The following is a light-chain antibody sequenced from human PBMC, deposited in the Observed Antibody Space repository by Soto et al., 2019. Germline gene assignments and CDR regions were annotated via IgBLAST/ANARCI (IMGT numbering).Light chain of an antibody. CDR3: QQCDSTPWT. V-gene: IGKV3-20*01. CDR2: GAS. Sequence: EIVLTQSPGTLSLSPGERATLSCRASQSVSSSYLAWYQQKPGQAPRLLIYGASSRATGIPDRFSGTGSATDFTLTISRLEPEDFAVYYCQQCDSTPWTFGQGTKVEIK. J-gene: IGKJ1*01. CDR1: QSVSSSY.